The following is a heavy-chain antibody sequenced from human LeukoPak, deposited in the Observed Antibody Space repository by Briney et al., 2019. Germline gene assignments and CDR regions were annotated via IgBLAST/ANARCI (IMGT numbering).Heavy chain of an antibody. V-gene: IGHV3-48*03. CDR2: ISSSGSTI. J-gene: IGHJ6*02. Sequence: PGGSLRLSCAASGFTFSSYEMNWVRQAPGKGLEWVSYISSSGSTIYYADSVKGRFTISRDNARNSLYLQMNSLRAEDTAVYYCARETELSGMDVWGQGTTVTVSS. D-gene: IGHD1-1*01. CDR3: ARETELSGMDV. CDR1: GFTFSSYE.